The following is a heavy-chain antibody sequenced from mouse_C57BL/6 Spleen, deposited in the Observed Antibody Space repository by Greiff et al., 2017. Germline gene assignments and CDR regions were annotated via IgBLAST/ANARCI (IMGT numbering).Heavy chain of an antibody. CDR3: ARLRILDDYEG. Sequence: QVQLQQPGAELVRPGTSVKLSCKASGYTFTSYWMHWVKQRPGQGLEWIGVIDPSDSYTNYNQKFKGKATLTVDTSSSTAYMQLSSLTSEDSAVXYCARLRILDDYEGWGQGTLVTVSA. D-gene: IGHD2-4*01. V-gene: IGHV1-59*01. CDR1: GYTFTSYW. CDR2: IDPSDSYT. J-gene: IGHJ3*02.